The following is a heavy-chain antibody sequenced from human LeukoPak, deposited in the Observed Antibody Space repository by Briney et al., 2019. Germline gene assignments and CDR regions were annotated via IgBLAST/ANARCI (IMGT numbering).Heavy chain of an antibody. CDR1: GFTFRSYW. CDR3: ARNEL. D-gene: IGHD1-7*01. Sequence: QPGGSLRLSCAASGFTFRSYWTSWVRHAPGKGLEWVANINQDGSQKYYVDSVRGRFTISRDNAKNSLFLQMDSLRADDTAVYYCARNELWGQGTLVTVSS. V-gene: IGHV3-7*03. J-gene: IGHJ4*02. CDR2: INQDGSQK.